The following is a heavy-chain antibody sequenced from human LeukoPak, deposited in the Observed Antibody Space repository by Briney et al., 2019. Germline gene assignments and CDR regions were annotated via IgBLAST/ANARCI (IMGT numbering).Heavy chain of an antibody. CDR2: INPSGGST. D-gene: IGHD3-3*01. CDR3: ARHQYYDFWSGFFMWYYFDY. J-gene: IGHJ4*02. V-gene: IGHV1-46*01. Sequence: ASVKVSCKASGYTCTSYFMHWVRQAPGQGLEWMGIINPSGGSTSYAQKFQGRVTMTRDTSTSTVYMELSSLRSEDTAVYYCARHQYYDFWSGFFMWYYFDYWGQGTLVTVSS. CDR1: GYTCTSYF.